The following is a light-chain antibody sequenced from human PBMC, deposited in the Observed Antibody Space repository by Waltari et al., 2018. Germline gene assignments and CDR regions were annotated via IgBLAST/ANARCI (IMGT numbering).Light chain of an antibody. V-gene: IGLV1-47*01. CDR2: RNN. CDR3: AAWDDSLSGNV. J-gene: IGLJ6*01. CDR1: RSNIGSNY. Sequence: QSVLTQPPSASGTPGQRVTISCSGSRSNIGSNYVYWYQQLPGTAPKLLIYRNNQRPSGVPDRFSGSKSGTSASLAISGLRSEDEADYYCAAWDDSLSGNVFGSGTKVTVL.